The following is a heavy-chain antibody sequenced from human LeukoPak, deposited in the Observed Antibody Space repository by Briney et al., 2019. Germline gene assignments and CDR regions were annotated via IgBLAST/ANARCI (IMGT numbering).Heavy chain of an antibody. CDR1: GYTFTGYY. CDR2: INPNSGGT. J-gene: IGHJ4*02. Sequence: ASVKVSCKASGYTFTGYYMHWVRQAPGQGLEWMGWINPNSGGTNYAQKFQGRVTMTRDTSISTAYMELSRLRSDDTAVYYCARAHPRRGSAKQYSDYWGQGTLVTVSS. CDR3: ARAHPRRGSAKQYSDY. V-gene: IGHV1-2*02. D-gene: IGHD3-10*01.